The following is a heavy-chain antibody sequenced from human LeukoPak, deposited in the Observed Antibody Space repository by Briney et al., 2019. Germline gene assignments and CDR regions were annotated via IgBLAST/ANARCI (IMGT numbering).Heavy chain of an antibody. CDR3: ARDTGGLYNWFDP. CDR1: GFTFSSYA. Sequence: PGGSLRLSCAASGFTFSSYAMHWVRQAPGKGLEWVAVISYDGSNKYYADSVKGRLTISRDNSKNTLYLQMNSLRAEDTAVYYCARDTGGLYNWFDPWGQGTLVTVSS. V-gene: IGHV3-30-3*01. D-gene: IGHD3-16*01. CDR2: ISYDGSNK. J-gene: IGHJ5*02.